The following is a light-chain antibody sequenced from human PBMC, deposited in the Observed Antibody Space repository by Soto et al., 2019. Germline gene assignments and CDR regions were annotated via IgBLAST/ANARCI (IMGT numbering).Light chain of an antibody. V-gene: IGLV2-14*01. Sequence: QSALTQPASVSGSPGQSITISCTGTSGDIGGYNYVSWYQQHPGRAPKLLIYEVTNRPSGVSDRFYASKSGNTASLTISRLQAEDEADYYCCSYAGSSPHVVFGGGTKLTVL. CDR3: CSYAGSSPHVV. CDR1: SGDIGGYNY. CDR2: EVT. J-gene: IGLJ2*01.